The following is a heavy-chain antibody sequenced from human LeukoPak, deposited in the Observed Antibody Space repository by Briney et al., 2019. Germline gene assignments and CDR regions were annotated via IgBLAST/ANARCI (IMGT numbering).Heavy chain of an antibody. J-gene: IGHJ4*02. V-gene: IGHV3-30*18. CDR3: AKDQSSLPISLFDY. CDR1: GFTFSNG. Sequence: GGSLRLSCAASGFTFSNGMHWVRQAPGKGLEWVAVISVDGSNEYYADSVKGRFTISRDNSKNTLYLQMNSLRAEDTAVYYCAKDQSSLPISLFDYWGQGTLVTVSS. D-gene: IGHD3-16*02. CDR2: ISVDGSNE.